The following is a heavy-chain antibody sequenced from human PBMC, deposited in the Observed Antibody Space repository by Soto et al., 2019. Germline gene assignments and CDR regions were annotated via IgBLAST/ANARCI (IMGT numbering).Heavy chain of an antibody. J-gene: IGHJ4*02. Sequence: EVQLVESGGGLVQPGGSLRLSCAASGFTFSSYWMSWVRQAPGKGLEWVANIKQDGSEKYYVDSVKGRFTISRDNAKNSLYLQMNSLRAEDTALYYCVRDRASTTLDFWGQGTLVIVSS. D-gene: IGHD3-10*01. CDR1: GFTFSSYW. V-gene: IGHV3-7*01. CDR2: IKQDGSEK. CDR3: VRDRASTTLDF.